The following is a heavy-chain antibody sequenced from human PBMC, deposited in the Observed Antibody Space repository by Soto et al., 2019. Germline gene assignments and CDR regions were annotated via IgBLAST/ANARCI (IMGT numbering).Heavy chain of an antibody. D-gene: IGHD6-13*01. Sequence: GGSLRLSCAASGFTFSSYAMHWVRQAPGKGLEWVAVISYDGSNKYYADSVKGRFTISRDNSKNTLYLQMSSLRAEDTAVYYCARGRRQQLVRHYYYYGMDVWGQGTTVTVSS. J-gene: IGHJ6*02. V-gene: IGHV3-30-3*01. CDR2: ISYDGSNK. CDR3: ARGRRQQLVRHYYYYGMDV. CDR1: GFTFSSYA.